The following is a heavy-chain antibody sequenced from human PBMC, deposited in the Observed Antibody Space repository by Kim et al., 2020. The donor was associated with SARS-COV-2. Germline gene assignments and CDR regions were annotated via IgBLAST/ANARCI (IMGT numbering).Heavy chain of an antibody. V-gene: IGHV3-30*10. J-gene: IGHJ4*02. Sequence: TDTVKGRITISRENSKNTLYLEMNSLRAEDTAIYYCARDREKKAGSGDYWGQGTLVTVSS. CDR3: ARDREKKAGSGDY. D-gene: IGHD6-25*01.